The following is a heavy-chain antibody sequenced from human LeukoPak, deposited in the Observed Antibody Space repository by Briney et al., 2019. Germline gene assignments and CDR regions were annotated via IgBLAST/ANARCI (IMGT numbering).Heavy chain of an antibody. J-gene: IGHJ4*02. Sequence: GASVKVSCKASGGTFSRYAISWVRPAPGQGLEWMGGIIPIFSTANYAQKFQGRVTITTDESTSTAYMELSSLRSEDTAVYYCARDSGQLGLFDYWGQGTLVTVSS. CDR3: ARDSGQLGLFDY. V-gene: IGHV1-69*05. CDR2: IIPIFSTA. CDR1: GGTFSRYA. D-gene: IGHD6-6*01.